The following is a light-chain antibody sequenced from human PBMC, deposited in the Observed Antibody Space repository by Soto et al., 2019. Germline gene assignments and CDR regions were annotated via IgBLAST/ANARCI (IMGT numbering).Light chain of an antibody. CDR1: QSVSSRY. Sequence: EIVLTQSPGTLSLSPGERATLSCRASQSVSSRYLAWYQQKPGQAPRLLIYGASSRATGIPDRFSGSGSGTDFTLTISRLEPEDFAVYFCQQYGRSPPFTFGQGTKVEIK. CDR2: GAS. J-gene: IGKJ2*01. V-gene: IGKV3-20*01. CDR3: QQYGRSPPFT.